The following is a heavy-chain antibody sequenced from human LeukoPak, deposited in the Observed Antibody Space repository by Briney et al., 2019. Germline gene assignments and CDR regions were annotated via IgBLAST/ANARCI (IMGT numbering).Heavy chain of an antibody. V-gene: IGHV1-18*01. CDR1: GYTFTSYG. J-gene: IGHJ5*02. Sequence: ASVKVSCKASGYTFTSYGISWVRQAPGQGLEWMGWISAYNGNTNYAQKLQGRVTMTTDTSTRTAYMELRSLRSDDTAVYYCARSGAYLHYYDTSGSLKNWFDPWGQGTLVTVSS. D-gene: IGHD3-22*01. CDR3: ARSGAYLHYYDTSGSLKNWFDP. CDR2: ISAYNGNT.